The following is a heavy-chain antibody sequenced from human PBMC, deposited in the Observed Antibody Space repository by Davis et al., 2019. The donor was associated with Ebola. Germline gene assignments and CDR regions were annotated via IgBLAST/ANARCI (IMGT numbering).Heavy chain of an antibody. V-gene: IGHV1-69*04. D-gene: IGHD2-2*01. CDR1: GGTFSSYA. Sequence: SVKVSCKASGGTFSSYAISWVRQAPGQGLEWMGRIIPILGIANDAQKFQGRVTITADKSTSTAYMELSSLRSEDTAVYYCARVPSMLGRDAFDIWGQGTMVTVSS. CDR3: ARVPSMLGRDAFDI. CDR2: IIPILGIA. J-gene: IGHJ3*02.